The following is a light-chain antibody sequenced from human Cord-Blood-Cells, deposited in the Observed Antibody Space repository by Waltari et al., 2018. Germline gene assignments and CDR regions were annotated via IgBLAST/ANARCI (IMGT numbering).Light chain of an antibody. CDR3: SSYTSSSTWV. CDR1: SSDVGGYNY. V-gene: IGLV2-14*01. Sequence: QSALTQPASVSGSPGQSITISCTGTSSDVGGYNYVSWYQQHPGKAPKLMIYDVSKRPSGGANRFSGSKSGNTASLTISGLQAEDEADYYCSSYTSSSTWVFGGGNKLTVL. CDR2: DVS. J-gene: IGLJ3*02.